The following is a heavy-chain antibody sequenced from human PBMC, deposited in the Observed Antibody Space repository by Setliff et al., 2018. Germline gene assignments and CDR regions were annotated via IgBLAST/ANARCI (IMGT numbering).Heavy chain of an antibody. CDR2: ISGSGGST. Sequence: GGSLRLSCAASGFTFSSYAMSWVRQAPGKGLEWVSAISGSGGSTYYADSVKGRFTISRDNSKNTLSLQMNSLRAEDTAVYYCAKRGPYCSGGTCHYYFDYWGQGTLVTVSS. D-gene: IGHD2-15*01. V-gene: IGHV3-23*01. CDR1: GFTFSSYA. CDR3: AKRGPYCSGGTCHYYFDY. J-gene: IGHJ4*02.